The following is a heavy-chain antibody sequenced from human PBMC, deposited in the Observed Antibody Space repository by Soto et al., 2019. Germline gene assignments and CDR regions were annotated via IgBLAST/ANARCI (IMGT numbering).Heavy chain of an antibody. CDR1: GYSFTSLD. J-gene: IGHJ4*02. D-gene: IGHD1-26*01. CDR2: MQPSTGRT. CDR3: ARGVSAGVDY. V-gene: IGHV1-8*01. Sequence: QVQLVQSGAEVREPGASVKVSCKASGYSFTSLDINWVRQTAGQGLEWMGRMQPSTGRTGYAQKFQGRVTMNRDTSINTACMELTTLTSDDTAFYYCARGVSAGVDYWGQGALVTVSS.